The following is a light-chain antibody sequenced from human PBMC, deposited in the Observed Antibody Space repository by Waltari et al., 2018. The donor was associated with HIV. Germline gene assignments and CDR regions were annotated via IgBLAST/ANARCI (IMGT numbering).Light chain of an antibody. Sequence: IQMTQSPSSVSASVGDRVTITCRASQGLSPWLAWYQQKPGKAPNLLIYAASSLQRGVPLRFSGSGSGTDFTLTISSVQPDDFATYFCQQTNSFPLTFGQGTKVELK. J-gene: IGKJ1*01. CDR2: AAS. CDR3: QQTNSFPLT. V-gene: IGKV1-12*01. CDR1: QGLSPW.